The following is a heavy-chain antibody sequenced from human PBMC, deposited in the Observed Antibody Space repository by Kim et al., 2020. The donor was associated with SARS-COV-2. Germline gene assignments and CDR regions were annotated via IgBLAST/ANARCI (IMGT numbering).Heavy chain of an antibody. D-gene: IGHD4-17*01. J-gene: IGHJ6*02. CDR3: ARGPTTVTTLFTYYYGMDV. V-gene: IGHV4-34*01. Sequence: KSRVTISVDTSKNQFSLKLSSVTAAGTAVYYCARGPTTVTTLFTYYYGMDVWGQGTTVTVSS.